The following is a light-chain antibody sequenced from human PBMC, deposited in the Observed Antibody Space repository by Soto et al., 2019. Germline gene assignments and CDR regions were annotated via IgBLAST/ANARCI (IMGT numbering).Light chain of an antibody. Sequence: QPVLTQPPSASGAPGQRVTISCSGSTSNIGSNTVNWYQQFPGTAPRVLIYSNNQRPSGVPDRFSGSKSGTSVSLAISGLQSDDEADYYCAAWDDSLDGPVFGGGTKVTVL. CDR1: TSNIGSNT. CDR3: AAWDDSLDGPV. CDR2: SNN. J-gene: IGLJ3*02. V-gene: IGLV1-44*01.